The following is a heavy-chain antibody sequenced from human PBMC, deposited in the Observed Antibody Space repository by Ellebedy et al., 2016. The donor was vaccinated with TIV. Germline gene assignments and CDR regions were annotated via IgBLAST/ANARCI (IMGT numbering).Heavy chain of an antibody. D-gene: IGHD1-1*01. CDR2: IYTTGAT. Sequence: GESLKISXAASGFTVSRNDMIWVRQAPGKGLEWVSLIYTTGATYYADSVKGRFTISRDNSKKTLFLQMTSLGAEDTAVYYCVTRHNGAFDIWGQGTMVTVSS. CDR1: GFTVSRND. V-gene: IGHV3-53*01. CDR3: VTRHNGAFDI. J-gene: IGHJ3*02.